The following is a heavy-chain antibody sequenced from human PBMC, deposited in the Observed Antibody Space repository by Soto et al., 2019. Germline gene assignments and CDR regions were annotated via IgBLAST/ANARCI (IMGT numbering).Heavy chain of an antibody. CDR1: GGSVSSGSYC. V-gene: IGHV4-61*01. Sequence: SETLSLTCTVSGGSVSSGSYCWSWIRQPPGKALEWIGYSYYSGGTNYNPSLKSRVTISVDTSKNQFSLKLSSVTAADTAVYYCARGGGVTATFDYWGQGTLVTVSS. CDR3: ARGGGVTATFDY. J-gene: IGHJ4*02. D-gene: IGHD5-18*01. CDR2: SYYSGGT.